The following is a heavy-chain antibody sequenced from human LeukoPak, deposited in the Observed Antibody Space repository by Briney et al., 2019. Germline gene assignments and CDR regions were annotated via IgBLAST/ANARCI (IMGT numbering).Heavy chain of an antibody. Sequence: PGGSLRLSCAASGFTFSSYWMHWVRQAPGKGLVWVSRINSDGSSTSYADSVKGRFTISRDNAKNTLYLQMNSLRAEDTAVYYCAARRRGYYYDSSGYYRDYWGQGTLVTVSS. CDR1: GFTFSSYW. V-gene: IGHV3-74*01. J-gene: IGHJ4*02. D-gene: IGHD3-22*01. CDR2: INSDGSST. CDR3: AARRRGYYYDSSGYYRDY.